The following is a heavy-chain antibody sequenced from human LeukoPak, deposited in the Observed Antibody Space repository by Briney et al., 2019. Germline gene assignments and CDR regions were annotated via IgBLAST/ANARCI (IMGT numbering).Heavy chain of an antibody. D-gene: IGHD3-3*01. V-gene: IGHV3-9*01. CDR2: ISWNSGSI. Sequence: PGRSLRLSCAASGFTFDDYAMHWVRQAPGKGLEWVSGISWNSGSIGYADSVKGRFTISRDNAKNSLYLQMNSLRAEGTALYYCAKGAQFEFGVIGSSMDVWGKGATVTVSS. J-gene: IGHJ6*03. CDR3: AKGAQFEFGVIGSSMDV. CDR1: GFTFDDYA.